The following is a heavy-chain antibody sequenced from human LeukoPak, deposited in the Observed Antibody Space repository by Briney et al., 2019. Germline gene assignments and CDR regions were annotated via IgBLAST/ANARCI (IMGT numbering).Heavy chain of an antibody. CDR2: INPSGGST. Sequence: GASVTVSCKASGYTFTSYYMHWVRQAPGQGLEWMGIINPSGGSTSYAQKFQGRVTMTRDTSTSTVYMELSSLRSEDTAVYYCARDQYYDSSEEQFDYWGQGTLATVSS. CDR3: ARDQYYDSSEEQFDY. J-gene: IGHJ4*02. V-gene: IGHV1-46*01. D-gene: IGHD3-22*01. CDR1: GYTFTSYY.